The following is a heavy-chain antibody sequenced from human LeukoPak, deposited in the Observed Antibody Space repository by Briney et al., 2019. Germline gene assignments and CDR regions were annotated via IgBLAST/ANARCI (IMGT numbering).Heavy chain of an antibody. CDR2: ISGSGGST. Sequence: PGGSLRLSCAASGFTFSSYAMSWVRQAPGKGLEWVSAISGSGGSTYYADSVKGRFTISRDNSKNTLYLQMNGLRAEDTAVYCCAKLIYIVVVPAAISVEDYYFDYWGQGTLVTVSS. D-gene: IGHD2-2*01. V-gene: IGHV3-23*01. CDR3: AKLIYIVVVPAAISVEDYYFDY. J-gene: IGHJ4*02. CDR1: GFTFSSYA.